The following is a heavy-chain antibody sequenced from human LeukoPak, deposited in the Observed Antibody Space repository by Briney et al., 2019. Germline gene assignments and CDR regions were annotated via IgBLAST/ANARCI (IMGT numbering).Heavy chain of an antibody. D-gene: IGHD4-11*01. J-gene: IGHJ4*02. V-gene: IGHV3-48*03. CDR2: ISSSGSTI. CDR1: GFTFSSYE. CDR3: ARLTTRDFDY. Sequence: GGSLRLSCAASGFTFSSYEMNWVRQAPGKGLEWVSYISSSGSTICYADSVKGRFTISRDNAKNSLYLQMNSLRAEDTAVYYCARLTTRDFDYWGQGTLVTVSS.